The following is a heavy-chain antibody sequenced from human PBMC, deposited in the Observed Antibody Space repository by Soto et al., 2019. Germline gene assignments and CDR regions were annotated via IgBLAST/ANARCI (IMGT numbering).Heavy chain of an antibody. CDR1: GFTFSSSS. CDR3: ARDPEGGHAFDI. Sequence: EVQLVESGGGLVQPGGSLRLSCPASGFTFSSSSMNWVRQAPGEGLEWVSYISSRSSPIYYADSVKGRFTISRDNAKNSLYLQMDSLRADDTAVYYCARDPEGGHAFDIWGQGTMVTVSS. D-gene: IGHD1-26*01. CDR2: ISSRSSPI. J-gene: IGHJ3*02. V-gene: IGHV3-48*01.